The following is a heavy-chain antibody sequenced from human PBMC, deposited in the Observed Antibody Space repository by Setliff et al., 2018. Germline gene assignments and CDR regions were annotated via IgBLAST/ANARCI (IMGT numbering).Heavy chain of an antibody. D-gene: IGHD3-3*01. V-gene: IGHV1-3*01. CDR1: GYTFTSYA. J-gene: IGHJ6*03. Sequence: GASVKVSCKASGYTFTSYAMHWVRQAPGQRLEWMGWINAGNGNTKYSQKFQGRFTITRDTSASTAYMELSSLRSEDTAVYYCAREFTRYYNFWSAHRYYMDVWGKGTKVTVSS. CDR3: AREFTRYYNFWSAHRYYMDV. CDR2: INAGNGNT.